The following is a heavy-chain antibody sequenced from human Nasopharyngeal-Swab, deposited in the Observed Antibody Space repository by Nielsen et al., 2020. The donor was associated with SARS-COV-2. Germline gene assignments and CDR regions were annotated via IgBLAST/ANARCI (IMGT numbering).Heavy chain of an antibody. J-gene: IGHJ3*01. CDR3: AKPFWGGYYSGDSFDF. CDR1: GFIFEDYA. Sequence: GESLKISCVASGFIFEDYAMHWVRQAPGKGLEWVSLISGDGDSASYRDSVKGRFTISRENNKNSLYLQMNSLTVEDTALYYCAKPFWGGYYSGDSFDFWGQGTMVTVSS. D-gene: IGHD3-3*01. CDR2: ISGDGDSA. V-gene: IGHV3-43*02.